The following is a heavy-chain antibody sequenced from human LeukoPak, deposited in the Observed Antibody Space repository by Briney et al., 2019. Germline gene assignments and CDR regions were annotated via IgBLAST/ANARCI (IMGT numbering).Heavy chain of an antibody. J-gene: IGHJ4*02. CDR3: ARDGAMVRGVIITYYFDY. CDR2: TYYRSKWYN. Sequence: SQTLSLTCAISGDSVSSNSAAWNWLRQSPSRGLEWLGRTYYRSKWYNDYAVSVKSRITINPDTSKNQFSLQLNSVTPEDTAVYYCARDGAMVRGVIITYYFDYWGQGTLVTVSS. V-gene: IGHV6-1*01. CDR1: GDSVSSNSAA. D-gene: IGHD3-10*01.